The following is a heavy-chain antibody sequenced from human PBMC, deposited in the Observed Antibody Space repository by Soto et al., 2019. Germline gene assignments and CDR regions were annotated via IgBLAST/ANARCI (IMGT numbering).Heavy chain of an antibody. D-gene: IGHD2-15*01. J-gene: IGHJ6*03. CDR2: IYYSGST. CDR1: GGSISSYY. V-gene: IGHV4-59*01. CDR3: ARSYRRYCSGGSCYSYYYYYMDV. Sequence: QVQLQESGPGLVKPSETLSLTCTVSGGSISSYYWSWIRQPPGKGLEWIGYIYYSGSTNYNPSLKSRVTISVDTSKNQFSLKLSSVTAAYTAVYYCARSYRRYCSGGSCYSYYYYYMDVWGKGTTVTVSS.